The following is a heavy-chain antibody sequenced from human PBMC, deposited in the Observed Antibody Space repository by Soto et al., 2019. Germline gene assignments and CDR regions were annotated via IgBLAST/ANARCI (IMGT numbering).Heavy chain of an antibody. CDR1: GGSMSGYF. Sequence: SETLSLTCSVSGGSMSGYFWSWIRHSPGKGLEWIGYIYYLGSTDYNPSLKSRVTISVDTSKRQFSLRLTSVTAADTAVYYCARDGYDGSGSPYPAYWGPGTQVTVSS. V-gene: IGHV4-59*01. J-gene: IGHJ4*02. D-gene: IGHD3-10*01. CDR3: ARDGYDGSGSPYPAY. CDR2: IYYLGST.